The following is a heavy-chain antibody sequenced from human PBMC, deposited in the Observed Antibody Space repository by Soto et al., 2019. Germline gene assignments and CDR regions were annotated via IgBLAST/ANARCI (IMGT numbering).Heavy chain of an antibody. V-gene: IGHV3-30*18. Sequence: GGSLRLSCAASGFTFSSYGMHWVRQAPGKGLEWVAVISYDGSNKYYADSVKGRFTISRDNSKNTLYLQMNSLRAEDTAVYYCAKDYPTVTSYYYGMDVWGQGTTVTVSS. CDR3: AKDYPTVTSYYYGMDV. J-gene: IGHJ6*02. CDR1: GFTFSSYG. CDR2: ISYDGSNK. D-gene: IGHD4-4*01.